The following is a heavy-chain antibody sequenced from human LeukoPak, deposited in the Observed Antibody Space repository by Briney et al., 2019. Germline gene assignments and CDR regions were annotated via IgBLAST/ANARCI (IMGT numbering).Heavy chain of an antibody. V-gene: IGHV4-30-2*06. J-gene: IGHJ4*02. CDR2: IFHTGST. CDR3: ARTSPSYGYEVV. D-gene: IGHD5-12*01. CDR1: GGSINTGGYH. Sequence: SETLSLTCSVSGGSINTGGYHWSWIRQSPAKGLEWIGYIFHTGSTNYNPSLKSRVTISVDKSKNQFSLKLSSVTAADTAVYYCARTSPSYGYEVVWGQGTLVTVSS.